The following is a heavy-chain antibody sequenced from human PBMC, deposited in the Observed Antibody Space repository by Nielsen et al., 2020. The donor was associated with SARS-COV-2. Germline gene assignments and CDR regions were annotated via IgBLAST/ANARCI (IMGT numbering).Heavy chain of an antibody. CDR2: IWYDGSNK. J-gene: IGHJ3*02. CDR1: GFTFSSYG. Sequence: GESLKISCAASGFTFSSYGMHWVRQAPGKGLEWVAVIWYDGSNKYYADSVKGRFTISRDNSKNTLYLQMNSLRAEDTAVYYCARGDFDWPLDIWGQGTMVTVSS. V-gene: IGHV3-33*01. D-gene: IGHD3-9*01. CDR3: ARGDFDWPLDI.